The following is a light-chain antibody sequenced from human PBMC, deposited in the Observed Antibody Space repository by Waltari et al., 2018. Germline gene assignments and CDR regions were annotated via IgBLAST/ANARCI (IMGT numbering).Light chain of an antibody. CDR2: AAS. J-gene: IGKJ4*01. Sequence: DIQMTQSPSSVSASVGDRVPTPCRASEDVSTWLAWYQQKPGKVPQLLIFAASVLRTGVSSRFTGSGSGTDFTLTISSLEPEDFATYYCQQSNTFPLTFGGGTKVEIK. V-gene: IGKV1-12*01. CDR3: QQSNTFPLT. CDR1: EDVSTW.